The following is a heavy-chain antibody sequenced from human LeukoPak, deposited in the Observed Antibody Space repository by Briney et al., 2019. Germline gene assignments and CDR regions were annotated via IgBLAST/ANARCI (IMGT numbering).Heavy chain of an antibody. CDR1: GFTFSNAW. J-gene: IGHJ3*02. D-gene: IGHD6-13*01. CDR2: IKSKTDGGTT. CDR3: TTNPYSSSWLAGAFAI. V-gene: IGHV3-15*01. Sequence: GGSLRLSCAVSGFTFSNAWMTWVRQIPGKGLEWVGRIKSKTDGGTTDYATPVKGRFTISRDDSKNTLYLQMNSLKTEDTAVYYCTTNPYSSSWLAGAFAIWGQGTMVTVSS.